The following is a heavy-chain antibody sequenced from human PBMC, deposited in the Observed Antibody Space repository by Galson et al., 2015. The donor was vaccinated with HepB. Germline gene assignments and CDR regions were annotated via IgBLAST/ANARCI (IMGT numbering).Heavy chain of an antibody. CDR1: GGTFRTST. V-gene: IGHV1-69*02. CDR2: IIPVLGVA. CDR3: ARVPSRTPDRLGHYFDY. Sequence: SVKVSCKASGGTFRTSTITWVRQAPGQGLEWMGRIIPVLGVAKYAQKFQGRISITADKSTSTAYMELSSLRSEDTAVCYCARVPSRTPDRLGHYFDYWGQGTLVTVSS. D-gene: IGHD2-2*01. J-gene: IGHJ4*02.